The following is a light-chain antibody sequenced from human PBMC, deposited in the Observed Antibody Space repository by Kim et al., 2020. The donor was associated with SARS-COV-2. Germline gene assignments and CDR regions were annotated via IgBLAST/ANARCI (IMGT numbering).Light chain of an antibody. J-gene: IGLJ2*01. CDR3: QTWDTGMV. Sequence: QLVLTQSPSASASLGASVKLTCTLSSGHITYSIAWHQHRPEKGPRYLMKLNSDGSHTKGDGIPDRFSGSSSGAERYLTISSLQSEDEADYYCQTWDTGMVFGGGTQQTV. CDR2: LNSDGSH. V-gene: IGLV4-69*01. CDR1: SGHITYS.